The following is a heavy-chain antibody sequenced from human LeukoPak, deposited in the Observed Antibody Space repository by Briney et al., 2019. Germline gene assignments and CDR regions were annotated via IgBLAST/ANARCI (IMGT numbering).Heavy chain of an antibody. CDR2: IIPIFGTA. V-gene: IGHV1-69*06. D-gene: IGHD3-9*01. CDR3: ARGSSLSGQKSPSDY. CDR1: GGTFSSYA. Sequence: ASVTVSCKASGGTFSSYAISWLRQAPGQGLEWMGGIIPIFGTANYAQKFQGRVTITADKSTSTAYMELRSLRSDDTAVYYCARGSSLSGQKSPSDYWGEGTLVTVSS. J-gene: IGHJ4*02.